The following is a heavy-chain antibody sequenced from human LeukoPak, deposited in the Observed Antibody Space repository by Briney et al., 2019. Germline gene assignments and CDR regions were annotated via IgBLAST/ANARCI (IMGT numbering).Heavy chain of an antibody. CDR3: ARRGEAMDPFDY. CDR1: GYSFTNYW. Sequence: GESLKISCKGSGYSFTNYWIAWVRQMPGKGLEWMGIIYPGDSHTRYSPSFQGQVTISADKSINTAYLQWSSLKASDTAIYYCARRGEAMDPFDYWGQGTLVTVSS. J-gene: IGHJ4*02. CDR2: IYPGDSHT. D-gene: IGHD5-18*01. V-gene: IGHV5-51*01.